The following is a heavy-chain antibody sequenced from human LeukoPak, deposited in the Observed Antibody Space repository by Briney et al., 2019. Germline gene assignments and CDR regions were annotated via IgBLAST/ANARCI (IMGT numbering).Heavy chain of an antibody. CDR1: GFTFRNYY. CDR3: ARDQVAEAGHPIVY. D-gene: IGHD6-19*01. J-gene: IGHJ4*02. CDR2: ISVSSSYI. Sequence: PGGSLRLSCTASGFTFRNYYMNWVRQAPGRGLEWVSSISVSSSYIYYSESVKGRFTISRDNAKNSLFLHMSSLRADDTALYFCARDQVAEAGHPIVYWGQGTLVTVSS. V-gene: IGHV3-21*01.